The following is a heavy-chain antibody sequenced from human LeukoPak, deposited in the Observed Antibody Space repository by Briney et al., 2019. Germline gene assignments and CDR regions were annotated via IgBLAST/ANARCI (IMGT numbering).Heavy chain of an antibody. CDR1: GGSFSGYY. D-gene: IGHD3-22*01. J-gene: IGHJ4*02. Sequence: SETLSLTCAVYGGSFSGYYWSWIRQPAGKGLECIGRIYTSGSTNYNPSLKSRVTISVDTSKNQFSLKLSSVTAADTAVYYCARDSSGYYGLGFDYWGQGTLVTVSS. V-gene: IGHV4-59*10. CDR3: ARDSSGYYGLGFDY. CDR2: IYTSGST.